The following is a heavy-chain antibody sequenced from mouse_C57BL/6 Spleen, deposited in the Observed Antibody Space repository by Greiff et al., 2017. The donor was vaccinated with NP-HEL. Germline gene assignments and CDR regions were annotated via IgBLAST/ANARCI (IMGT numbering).Heavy chain of an antibody. CDR1: GFTFSSYA. Sequence: EVQLVESGGGLVKPGGSLKLSCAASGFTFSSYAMSWVRQTPEKRLEWVATISDGGSYTYYPENVKGRFTISRDNAKNNLYLQMSHLKSEDTAMYYCARDYYGSSYYAMDYWGQGTSVTVSS. CDR2: ISDGGSYT. V-gene: IGHV5-4*01. D-gene: IGHD1-1*01. CDR3: ARDYYGSSYYAMDY. J-gene: IGHJ4*01.